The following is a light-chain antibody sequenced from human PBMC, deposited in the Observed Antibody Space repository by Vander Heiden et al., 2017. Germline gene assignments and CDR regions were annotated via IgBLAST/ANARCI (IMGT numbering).Light chain of an antibody. J-gene: IGKJ1*01. CDR1: QNINNC. Sequence: DIQMPPSPSTLSSSVENSVTITCRASQNINNCLAWYQRKPGQAPNLLIFQASVLESGVPSRFSGGKSGTEFTLTISSLQPDDFATYYCQQYDSYPWTFGQGTTVEIK. CDR3: QQYDSYPWT. V-gene: IGKV1-5*03. CDR2: QAS.